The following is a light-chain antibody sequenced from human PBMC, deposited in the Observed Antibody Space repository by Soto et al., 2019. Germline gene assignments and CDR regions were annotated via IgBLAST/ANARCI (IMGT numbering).Light chain of an antibody. V-gene: IGKV1-5*01. CDR3: QQYKSYLYT. J-gene: IGKJ2*01. Sequence: DIQMTQSPATLSASLGDRVTITCRASQSFISWLAWYQQKPGNAPKPLIMDASILMGGVPSRFGGSGSGTEFTLTISSLQPDDVATYYCQQYKSYLYTFGQGTKLEIK. CDR1: QSFISW. CDR2: DAS.